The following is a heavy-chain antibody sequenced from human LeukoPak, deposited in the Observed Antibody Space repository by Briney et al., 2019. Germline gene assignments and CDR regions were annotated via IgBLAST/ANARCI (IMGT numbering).Heavy chain of an antibody. Sequence: GGSLRLSCAASGFTFRNYWVSWVRQAPGTGLEWVANIKQDGSDRTYVTSVRGRFTISRDNAESSLYLQMNSLRVEDTAVYYCVRNLAVAGTCFDSWGQGTLVTVSS. V-gene: IGHV3-7*03. D-gene: IGHD6-19*01. J-gene: IGHJ4*02. CDR2: IKQDGSDR. CDR3: VRNLAVAGTCFDS. CDR1: GFTFRNYW.